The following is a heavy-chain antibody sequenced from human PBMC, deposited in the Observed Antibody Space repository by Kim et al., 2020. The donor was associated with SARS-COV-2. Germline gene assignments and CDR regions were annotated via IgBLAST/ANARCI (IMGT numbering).Heavy chain of an antibody. V-gene: IGHV4-39*01. J-gene: IGHJ4*02. CDR2: IYYSGST. CDR3: ARHLRGTMIVVVITPLNYFDY. Sequence: IGRIYYSGSTYYNPSLKSRVTISVDTSKNQFSLRLSSVTAADTAVYYCARHLRGTMIVVVITPLNYFDYWGQGTLVTVSS. D-gene: IGHD3-22*01.